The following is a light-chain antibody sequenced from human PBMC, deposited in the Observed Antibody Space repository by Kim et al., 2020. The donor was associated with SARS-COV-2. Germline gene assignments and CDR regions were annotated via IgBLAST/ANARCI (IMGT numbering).Light chain of an antibody. J-gene: IGKJ3*01. CDR3: QKYNRGPLS. V-gene: IGKV1-27*01. Sequence: VSAGDRVTLSCRASHGISRYLAWYQQKVGEAPKLLIHGATTLQSGVPARFSGDGFGTEFTLTISSLQPEDFAAYYCQKYNRGPLSFGPGTKVDIK. CDR1: HGISRY. CDR2: GAT.